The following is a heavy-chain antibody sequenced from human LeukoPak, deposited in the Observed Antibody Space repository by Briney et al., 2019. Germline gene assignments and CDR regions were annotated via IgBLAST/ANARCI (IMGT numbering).Heavy chain of an antibody. CDR3: AKVLIWTYGSGNYYKGAFDI. V-gene: IGHV3-23*01. CDR1: GFTFSSYA. CDR2: ISGSGGST. J-gene: IGHJ3*02. D-gene: IGHD3-10*01. Sequence: GGSLRLSCAASGFTFSSYAMSWVRQAPGKGLEWVSAISGSGGSTYYADSVKGRFTISRDNSKNTLYLQMNSLRAEDTAVYYCAKVLIWTYGSGNYYKGAFDIWGQGTMVTVFS.